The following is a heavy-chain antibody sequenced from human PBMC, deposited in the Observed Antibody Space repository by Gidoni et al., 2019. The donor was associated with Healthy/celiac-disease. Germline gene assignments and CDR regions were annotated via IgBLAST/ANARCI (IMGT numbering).Heavy chain of an antibody. V-gene: IGHV1-18*01. CDR2: ISAYNGNT. CDR3: ARDRETTYCSGGSCYFGDAFDI. Sequence: QVQLVQSGAEVKKPGASVKVSCKASGYTFTSYVISWVRQAPGQGIEWMGWISAYNGNTNYAQKLQGRVTMTTDTSTSTAYMELRSLRSDDTAVYYCARDRETTYCSGGSCYFGDAFDIWGQGTMVTVSS. D-gene: IGHD2-15*01. CDR1: GYTFTSYV. J-gene: IGHJ3*02.